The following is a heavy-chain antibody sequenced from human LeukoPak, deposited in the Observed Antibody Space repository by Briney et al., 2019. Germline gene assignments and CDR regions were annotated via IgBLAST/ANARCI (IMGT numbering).Heavy chain of an antibody. CDR3: ARGLSGFDY. D-gene: IGHD3-3*01. CDR2: IKQDGSDK. J-gene: IGHJ4*02. Sequence: GGSLRLSCAASGFTFSSYWMTWVRQAPGKGLERVANIKQDGSDKHYVDSVKGRFTISRDNAKNSLYLQMNSLRTEDTAVFYCARGLSGFDYWGQGTLVTVSS. CDR1: GFTFSSYW. V-gene: IGHV3-7*03.